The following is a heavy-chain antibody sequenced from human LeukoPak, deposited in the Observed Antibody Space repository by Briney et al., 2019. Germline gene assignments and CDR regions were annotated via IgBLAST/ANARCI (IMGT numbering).Heavy chain of an antibody. CDR1: GGSISSHY. V-gene: IGHV4-59*11. Sequence: SETLSLTCTVSGGSISSHYWSWIRQPPGKGLEWIGYIYYSGSTNYNPSLESRVTISVDTSKNQFSLKLSSATAADTAVYYCARGGRRSGGYYLYDAFDIWGQGTMVTVSS. J-gene: IGHJ3*02. CDR3: ARGGRRSGGYYLYDAFDI. D-gene: IGHD3-22*01. CDR2: IYYSGST.